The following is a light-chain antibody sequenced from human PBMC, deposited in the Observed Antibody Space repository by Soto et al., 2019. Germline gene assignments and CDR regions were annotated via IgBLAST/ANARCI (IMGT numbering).Light chain of an antibody. Sequence: DIVLTQSPGTLSLSPGERATLSCRASQTISNNYLAWYQQKPGQTPRLLIFDASSRATGIPDRFRGSGSGTDFTLTISSLEPEEFAVYYCQQRSNWPPWTFGQGTKVDIK. J-gene: IGKJ1*01. V-gene: IGKV3D-20*02. CDR2: DAS. CDR1: QTISNNY. CDR3: QQRSNWPPWT.